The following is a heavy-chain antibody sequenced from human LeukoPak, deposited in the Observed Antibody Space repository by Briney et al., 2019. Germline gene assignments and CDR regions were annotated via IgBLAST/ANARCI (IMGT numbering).Heavy chain of an antibody. CDR2: HSGNGDSS. CDR1: GFTFNSYA. D-gene: IGHD2/OR15-2a*01. V-gene: IGHV3-23*01. Sequence: GGSLRLSCAVSGFTFNSYAMSWVRQAPGKGLEWVSSHSGNGDSSKYADSVKGRFTTSRLNSKHTLHLQMNSLRVEETAVYYCAEEIGFLCSWGQGAMVTVSS. CDR3: AEEIGFLCS. J-gene: IGHJ4*02.